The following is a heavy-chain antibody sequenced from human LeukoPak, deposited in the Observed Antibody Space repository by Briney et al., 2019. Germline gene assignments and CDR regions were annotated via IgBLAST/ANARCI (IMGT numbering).Heavy chain of an antibody. V-gene: IGHV6-1*01. D-gene: IGHD6-13*01. Sequence: SQTLSLTCAISGDSVSSNSGVCTWIRQSPSRGFEWLGRTFYRSKWYNHYAVSVKSRITINPDTSKNQFSLQLNSVTPEDTAVYYCAREAAAGWVDYWGQGTLVTVSS. CDR3: AREAAAGWVDY. CDR2: TFYRSKWYN. J-gene: IGHJ4*02. CDR1: GDSVSSNSGV.